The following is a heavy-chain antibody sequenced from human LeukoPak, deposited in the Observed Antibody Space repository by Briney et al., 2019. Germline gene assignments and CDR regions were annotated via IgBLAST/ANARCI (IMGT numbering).Heavy chain of an antibody. J-gene: IGHJ4*02. D-gene: IGHD5-12*01. CDR2: MNPNSGNT. CDR1: GYTFTSYD. V-gene: IGHV1-8*01. CDR3: ARSYSGYDLFDY. Sequence: ASVKVSCKASGYTFTSYDINWVRQATGQGLEWMGWMNPNSGNTGYAQKFQGRVTMTRNTSISTAYMELSSLRSEDTAVYYCARSYSGYDLFDYWGQGTLVTVSS.